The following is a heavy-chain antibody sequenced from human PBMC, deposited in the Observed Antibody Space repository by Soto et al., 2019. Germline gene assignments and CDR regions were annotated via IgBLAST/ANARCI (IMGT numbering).Heavy chain of an antibody. Sequence: GGSLRLSCAASGFTFGSYWMNWVRQAPGKGLVWVSRIDSDGSSTTYADSVKGRFTTSRDNAKNTLYLQMSSLRVEDAAVYYCARGRPYGMDVWGQGTTVTVS. J-gene: IGHJ6*02. CDR1: GFTFGSYW. CDR2: IDSDGSST. CDR3: ARGRPYGMDV. V-gene: IGHV3-74*01.